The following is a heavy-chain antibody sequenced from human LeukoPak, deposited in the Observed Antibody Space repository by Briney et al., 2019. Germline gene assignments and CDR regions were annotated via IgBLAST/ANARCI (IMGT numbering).Heavy chain of an antibody. CDR1: GGSISSGGYY. V-gene: IGHV4-30-2*01. CDR2: IYHSGST. Sequence: SETLSLTCTVSGGSISSGGYYWSWIRQPPGKGLEWIGYIYHSGSTYYNPSLKSRVTISVDRSKNQFSLKLSSVTAADTAVYYCARDTHSALFYDFWSGYSLGGAFDIWGQGTMVTVSS. D-gene: IGHD3-3*01. J-gene: IGHJ3*02. CDR3: ARDTHSALFYDFWSGYSLGGAFDI.